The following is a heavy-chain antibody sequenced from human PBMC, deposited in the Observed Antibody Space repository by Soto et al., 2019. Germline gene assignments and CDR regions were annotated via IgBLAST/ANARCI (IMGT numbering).Heavy chain of an antibody. CDR2: ISSSSSTI. Sequence: EVQLVESGGGLVQPGGSLRLSCAASGFTFSSYSMNWVRQAPGKGLEWVSYISSSSSTIYYADSVKGRFTISRDNAKNSLYLQMNSLRTEDTAVDYCARDLNYGLFDYWGQGTRVTVSS. V-gene: IGHV3-48*01. CDR3: ARDLNYGLFDY. D-gene: IGHD4-17*01. J-gene: IGHJ4*02. CDR1: GFTFSSYS.